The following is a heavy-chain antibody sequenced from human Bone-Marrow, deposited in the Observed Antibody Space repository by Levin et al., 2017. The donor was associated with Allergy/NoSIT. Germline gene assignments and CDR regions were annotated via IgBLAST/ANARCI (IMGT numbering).Heavy chain of an antibody. CDR1: GFTFRNYD. J-gene: IGHJ6*02. CDR3: AKGGYGYGYGFDTDYYYGMDG. V-gene: IGHV3-30*18. Sequence: LSLTCAASGFTFRNYDMHWVRQAPGKGLEWVAVISYDGINEYSADSVKGRFTISRDNSKNTLYLQLNSLRPGDTAVYYCAKGGYGYGYGFDTDYYYGMDGWGQGTTVTVSS. CDR2: ISYDGINE. D-gene: IGHD5-18*01.